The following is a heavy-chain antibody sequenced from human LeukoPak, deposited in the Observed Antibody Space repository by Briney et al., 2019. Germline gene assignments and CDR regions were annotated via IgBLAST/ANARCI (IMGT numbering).Heavy chain of an antibody. CDR1: GYSFRSHS. D-gene: IGHD3-22*01. CDR2: ISSISHYI. CDR3: TRDYYDSSGLPFDY. J-gene: IGHJ4*02. V-gene: IGHV3-21*01. Sequence: PGGSLTLSCAGSGYSFRSHSMNGVRHAPGEGLEWVSSISSISHYIYYADSVKGRFTISRDNAKNSLYLQMNSLRAEDTALYYCTRDYYDSSGLPFDYWGQGTLVTVSS.